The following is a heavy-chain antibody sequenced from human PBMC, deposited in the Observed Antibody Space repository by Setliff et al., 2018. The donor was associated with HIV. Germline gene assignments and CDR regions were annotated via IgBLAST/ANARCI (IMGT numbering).Heavy chain of an antibody. Sequence: GASVKVSCKASGGTFSSYAITWVRQAPGQGLEWMGGIIPIFGTANYAQKFQGRVTITADESTSTAYMELSSLRSEDTAECYCARDGSSTWTGVRAFDIWGQGTMVTVSS. D-gene: IGHD6-13*01. J-gene: IGHJ3*02. CDR3: ARDGSSTWTGVRAFDI. CDR1: GGTFSSYA. CDR2: IIPIFGTA. V-gene: IGHV1-69*13.